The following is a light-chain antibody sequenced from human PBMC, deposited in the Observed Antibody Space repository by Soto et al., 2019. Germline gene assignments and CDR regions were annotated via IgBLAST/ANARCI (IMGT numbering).Light chain of an antibody. CDR2: RNN. CDR3: AAWDDSLSGL. Sequence: QSVLTQPPSASGTPGQRVTISCSGSSSNIRSNYVYWYQHLPGTAPKLLIYRNNQRPSGVPDRFSGSKFGTSASLAISGLRSEDEADYYCAAWDDSLSGLFGGGTKLTVL. CDR1: SSNIRSNY. J-gene: IGLJ2*01. V-gene: IGLV1-47*01.